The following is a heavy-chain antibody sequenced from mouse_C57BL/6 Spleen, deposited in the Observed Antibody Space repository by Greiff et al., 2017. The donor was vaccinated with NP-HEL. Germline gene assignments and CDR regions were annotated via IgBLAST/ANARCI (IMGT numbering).Heavy chain of an antibody. CDR2: IYPGDGDT. V-gene: IGHV1-82*01. D-gene: IGHD2-3*01. CDR3: ARRDDGYPDY. CDR1: GYAFSSSW. J-gene: IGHJ2*01. Sequence: QVQLQQSGPELVKPGASVKISCKASGYAFSSSWMNWVKQRPGKGLEWIGRIYPGDGDTNYNGKFKGKATLTADKSSSTAYMQLSSLTSEDSAVYFRARRDDGYPDYWGQGTTLTVSS.